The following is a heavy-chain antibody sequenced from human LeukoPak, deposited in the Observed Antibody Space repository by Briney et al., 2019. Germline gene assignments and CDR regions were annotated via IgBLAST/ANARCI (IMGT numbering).Heavy chain of an antibody. CDR2: INMDGSEK. D-gene: IGHD1-26*01. CDR3: ARALVGATYYYYYYMDV. J-gene: IGHJ6*03. V-gene: IGHV3-7*03. CDR1: GFTFSSYW. Sequence: GGSLRLSCAASGFTFSSYWMTWVRQAPGKGLEWVANINMDGSEKSYEDSVKGRFTISRDNAKDSLYLQMNSLRAEDTALYYCARALVGATYYYYYYMDVWGKGTTVTVSS.